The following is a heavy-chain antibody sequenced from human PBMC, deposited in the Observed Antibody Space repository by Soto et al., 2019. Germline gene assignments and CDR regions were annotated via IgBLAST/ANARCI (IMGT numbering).Heavy chain of an antibody. CDR3: ARAPRLQYSSGYFEIGTYYFGY. Sequence: ASVKVSCKASGGTFSSYAISWVRQAPGQGLEWMGGIIPIFGTANYAQKFQGRVTITADESTSTAYMELSSLRSEDTAVYYCARAPRLQYSSGYFEIGTYYFGYWGQGTLVTVSS. J-gene: IGHJ4*02. CDR2: IIPIFGTA. V-gene: IGHV1-69*13. D-gene: IGHD3-22*01. CDR1: GGTFSSYA.